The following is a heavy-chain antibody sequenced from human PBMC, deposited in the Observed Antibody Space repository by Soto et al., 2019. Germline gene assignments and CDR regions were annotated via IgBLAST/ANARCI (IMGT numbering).Heavy chain of an antibody. D-gene: IGHD6-19*01. V-gene: IGHV3-33*01. CDR1: GFTFSTYG. Sequence: QSGGSLRLSCAASGFTFSTYGFNWVRQAPGKGLEWVAVIWYDGNTKYYADSVKGRFTISRDNSKNTLYLQMNSLTAEDTAVYYCARPLVAPVAGPYYYGMDVWGQGTTVTVSS. J-gene: IGHJ6*02. CDR3: ARPLVAPVAGPYYYGMDV. CDR2: IWYDGNTK.